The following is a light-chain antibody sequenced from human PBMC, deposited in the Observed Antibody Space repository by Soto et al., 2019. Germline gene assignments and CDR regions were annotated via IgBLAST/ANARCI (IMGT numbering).Light chain of an antibody. CDR3: QQLNSYPLT. CDR1: QSVSSY. CDR2: DAS. Sequence: EIVLTQSPATLSLSPGERATLSCRASQSVSSYLAWYQQKPGQAPRLLIYDASNRATGIPARFSGSGSGTDFTLTISSLQTEDFATYYCQQLNSYPLTFGQGTRLEIK. V-gene: IGKV3-11*01. J-gene: IGKJ5*01.